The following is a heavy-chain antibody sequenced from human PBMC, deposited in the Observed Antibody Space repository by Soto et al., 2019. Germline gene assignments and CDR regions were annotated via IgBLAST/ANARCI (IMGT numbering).Heavy chain of an antibody. D-gene: IGHD1-1*01. CDR3: ARGRYGDY. CDR2: ISAHNGNT. V-gene: IGHV1-18*01. J-gene: IGHJ4*02. Sequence: QVHLVQCGAEVKKPGASVKVSCKGSGYGFTTYGITWVRQAPGQGLEWMAWISAHNGNTSYAQKLQGRVTVTRDTSTRTAYMELRSLRSDDTAVYYCARGRYGDYWGQGALVTVSS. CDR1: GYGFTTYG.